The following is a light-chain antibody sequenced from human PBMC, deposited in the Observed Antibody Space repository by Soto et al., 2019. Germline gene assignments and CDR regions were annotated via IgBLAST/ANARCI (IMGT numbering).Light chain of an antibody. CDR1: SSNIGSNT. CDR2: SNN. J-gene: IGLJ7*01. Sequence: QSVLTQPPSASGTPGQRVTISCSGSSSNIGSNTVNWYQQLPGTARKLLIYSNNQRPSGVPDRFSGSKSGTSASLAISGLQSEDEADYYCAAWDDSLNGAVFGGGTQLTVL. V-gene: IGLV1-44*01. CDR3: AAWDDSLNGAV.